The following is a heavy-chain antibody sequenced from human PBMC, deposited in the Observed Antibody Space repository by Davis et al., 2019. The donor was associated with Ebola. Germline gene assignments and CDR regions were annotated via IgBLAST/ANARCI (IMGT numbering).Heavy chain of an antibody. D-gene: IGHD6-6*01. CDR1: GYGFADYW. Sequence: KVSCKGSGYGFADYWIGWVRQMPGKGLEWMGIIYPGDSDTRYSPSFQGQVTISADKSISTAYLQWSSLKASDTAMYYCARQGWIAARPGGRHWFDPWGQGTLVTVSS. CDR2: IYPGDSDT. J-gene: IGHJ5*02. V-gene: IGHV5-51*01. CDR3: ARQGWIAARPGGRHWFDP.